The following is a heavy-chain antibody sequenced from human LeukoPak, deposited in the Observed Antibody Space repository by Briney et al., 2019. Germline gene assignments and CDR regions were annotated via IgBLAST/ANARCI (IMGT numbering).Heavy chain of an antibody. V-gene: IGHV3-48*04. Sequence: GGSLRLSCAASGFTFTSYTMNWVRQAPGKGLEWVSYISSSGRAKYYADSVKGRFTISRDNAKNSLYLQMNSLRAEDTAVYYCARDQSSGRYCDYWGQGTLVTVSS. J-gene: IGHJ4*02. CDR2: ISSSGRAK. CDR1: GFTFTSYT. D-gene: IGHD1-26*01. CDR3: ARDQSSGRYCDY.